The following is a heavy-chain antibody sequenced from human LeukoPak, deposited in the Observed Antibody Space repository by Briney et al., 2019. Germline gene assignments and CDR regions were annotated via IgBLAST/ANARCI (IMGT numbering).Heavy chain of an antibody. CDR1: GFTFSSYG. CDR3: ARDSDIVVVPAAMHGALDI. D-gene: IGHD2-2*01. Sequence: GGSLRLSCAASGFTFSSYGMHWVRQAPGKGLEWVAVIWYDGSNKYYADSVKGRFTISRDNSKNTLYLQMNSLRAEDTVVYYCARDSDIVVVPAAMHGALDIWGQGTMVTVSS. CDR2: IWYDGSNK. V-gene: IGHV3-33*01. J-gene: IGHJ3*02.